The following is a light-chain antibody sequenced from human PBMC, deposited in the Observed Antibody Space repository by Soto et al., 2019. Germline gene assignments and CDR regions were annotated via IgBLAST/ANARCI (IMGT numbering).Light chain of an antibody. CDR1: QSLFYSSNNKNF. CDR3: QQYNNWPPLT. J-gene: IGKJ4*01. Sequence: DIVMTQSPDSLAVSLGERTTINCKSSQSLFYSSNNKNFLAWYQQKAGQPPKLLIYWASTRESGVPDRFSGSGSGAEFNLTITSLQAEDAGVYYCQQYNNWPPLTFGGGTKVEIK. V-gene: IGKV4-1*01. CDR2: WAS.